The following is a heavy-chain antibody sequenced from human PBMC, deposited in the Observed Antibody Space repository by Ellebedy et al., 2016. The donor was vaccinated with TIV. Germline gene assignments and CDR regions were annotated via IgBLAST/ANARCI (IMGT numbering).Heavy chain of an antibody. J-gene: IGHJ3*02. Sequence: MPSETLSLTCTVSGGSISSSNWWSWVRQPPGKGLEWIGEINHSGSTNYNPSLKSRVTISVGTSKNQFSLKLSSVTAADTAVYYCARGQKVRGVIYAFDIWGQGTMVTVSS. CDR2: INHSGST. CDR1: GGSISSSNW. D-gene: IGHD3-10*01. CDR3: ARGQKVRGVIYAFDI. V-gene: IGHV4-4*02.